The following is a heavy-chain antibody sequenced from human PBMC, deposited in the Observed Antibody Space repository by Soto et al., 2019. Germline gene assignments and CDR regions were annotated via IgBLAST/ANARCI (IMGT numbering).Heavy chain of an antibody. Sequence: QVQLVQSGAEVKKPGASVKVSCKASGYTSTSYGISWVRQAPGQGREWMGWISADNGNTNYAQKLQGRVTMTTDTTTSTDYMELRSLRSDDTAVYYCARDPPPMDVWGQGTTVTVSS. CDR2: ISADNGNT. V-gene: IGHV1-18*01. J-gene: IGHJ6*02. CDR1: GYTSTSYG. CDR3: ARDPPPMDV.